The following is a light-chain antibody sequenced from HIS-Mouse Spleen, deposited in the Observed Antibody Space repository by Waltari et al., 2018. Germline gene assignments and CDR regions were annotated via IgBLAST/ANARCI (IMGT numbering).Light chain of an antibody. CDR3: QAWDSSTVV. CDR1: KLGDKY. CDR2: QDS. V-gene: IGLV3-1*01. Sequence: SYELTQPPSVSVSPGQPASLTCSGEKLGDKYACWYQQKPGQSPVLVIYQDSKRPSGIPERFSGSNSGNTATLTISGTQAMDEADYYCQAWDSSTVVFGGGTKLTVL. J-gene: IGLJ2*01.